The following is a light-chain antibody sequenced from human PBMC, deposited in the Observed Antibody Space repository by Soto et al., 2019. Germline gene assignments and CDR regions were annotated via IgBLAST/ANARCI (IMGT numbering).Light chain of an antibody. J-gene: IGKJ1*01. V-gene: IGKV3-15*01. CDR2: GTS. Sequence: EIVVTQSPATLSVSPGERATLSCRASQSLSNTLAWYQHKAGQAPRLLIYGTSTRATGVPARFSGRGSGTEFTLTISSLPSDDFAVYYCQQYSTWPRTFGQGTKVEIK. CDR3: QQYSTWPRT. CDR1: QSLSNT.